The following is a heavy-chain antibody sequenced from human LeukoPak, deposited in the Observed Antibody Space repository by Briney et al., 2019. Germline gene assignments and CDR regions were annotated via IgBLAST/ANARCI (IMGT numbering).Heavy chain of an antibody. D-gene: IGHD6-19*01. CDR1: GGSISSGGYY. V-gene: IGHV4-31*03. CDR2: IYYSGST. J-gene: IGHJ4*02. Sequence: PSETLSLTCTVSGGSISSGGYYWSWIRQHPGKGLEWIGYIYYSGSTYYNPSLKSRVTISVDTSKNQFSLKLNSVTAADTAVYYCARNEGYSSGWYNYWGQGALVTVSS. CDR3: ARNEGYSSGWYNY.